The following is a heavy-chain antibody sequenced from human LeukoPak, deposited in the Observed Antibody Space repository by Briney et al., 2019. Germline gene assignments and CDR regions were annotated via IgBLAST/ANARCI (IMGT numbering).Heavy chain of an antibody. CDR3: ARERGVLRTNPPRYYYYGMDV. J-gene: IGHJ6*02. CDR2: INHSGST. V-gene: IGHV4-34*01. CDR1: GGSFSGCY. Sequence: PSETLSLTCAVYGGSFSGCYWSWIRQPPGKGLEWIGEINHSGSTNYNPSLKSRVTISVDTSKNQFSLKLSSVTAADTAVYYCARERGVLRTNPPRYYYYGMDVWGQGTTVTVSS. D-gene: IGHD3-3*01.